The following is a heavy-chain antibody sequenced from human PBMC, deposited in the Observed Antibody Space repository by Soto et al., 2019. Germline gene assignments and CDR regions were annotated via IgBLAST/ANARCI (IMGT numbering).Heavy chain of an antibody. CDR2: IYHSGRT. CDR3: ARGLTVIYWYFDL. D-gene: IGHD4-17*01. CDR1: GGSISSGGYS. V-gene: IGHV4-30-2*01. J-gene: IGHJ2*01. Sequence: QLQLQESGSGLVKPSQTLSLTCAVSGGSISSGGYSWSWIRQPPGKGLEWIGYIYHSGRTYYNPSLKSRVTISLYRSKNQFSPKVSSVTAGDTDVDYCARGLTVIYWYFDLWGRGNLVTVSS.